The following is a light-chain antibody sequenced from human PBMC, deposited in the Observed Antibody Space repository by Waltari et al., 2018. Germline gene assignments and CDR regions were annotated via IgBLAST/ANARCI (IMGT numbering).Light chain of an antibody. J-gene: IGLJ1*01. Sequence: SYVLTQPPSVSVAPGETARITCGGKNIERKSVHWNRQRPGQAPVLVISYDSDRPSGIPERFSGSNSGNTATLTISRVEAGDEADYYCQVWDANTDPGVFGTGTEVTVL. V-gene: IGLV3-21*01. CDR3: QVWDANTDPGV. CDR1: NIERKS. CDR2: YDS.